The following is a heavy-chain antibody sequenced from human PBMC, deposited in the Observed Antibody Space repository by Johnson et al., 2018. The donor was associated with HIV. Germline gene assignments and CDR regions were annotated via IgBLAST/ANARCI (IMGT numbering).Heavy chain of an antibody. Sequence: QVQLVESGGVVVQPGRSLRLSCAASGFTFSSYAMHWVRQAPGKGLEWVAVISYDGSNKYYADSVKGRFTISRDNSKNTLYLQMNSLRAEDTAVYYCARDKYPPTAAAGTDAFDIWGQGTMVTVSS. J-gene: IGHJ3*02. V-gene: IGHV3-30-3*01. CDR1: GFTFSSYA. CDR2: ISYDGSNK. CDR3: ARDKYPPTAAAGTDAFDI. D-gene: IGHD6-13*01.